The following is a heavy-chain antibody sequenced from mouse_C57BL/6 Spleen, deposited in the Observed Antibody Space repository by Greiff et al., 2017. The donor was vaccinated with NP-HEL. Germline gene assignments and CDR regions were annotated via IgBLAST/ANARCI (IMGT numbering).Heavy chain of an antibody. Sequence: EVQLQQSGPVLVKPGASVKMSCKASGYTFTDYYMNWVKQSHGKSLEWIGVINPYNGGTSYNQKFKGKATLTVDKSSSTAYMELNSLTSEDSAVYYCARGSITTVGRWYFDYWGQGTTLTVSS. CDR2: INPYNGGT. V-gene: IGHV1-19*01. CDR3: ARGSITTVGRWYFDY. D-gene: IGHD1-1*01. J-gene: IGHJ2*01. CDR1: GYTFTDYY.